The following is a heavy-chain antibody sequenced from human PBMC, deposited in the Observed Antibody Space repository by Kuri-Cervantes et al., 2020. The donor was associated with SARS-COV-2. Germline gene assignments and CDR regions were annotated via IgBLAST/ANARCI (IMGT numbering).Heavy chain of an antibody. CDR1: GFTFSDYY. Sequence: GESLKISCAASGFTFSDYYMSWIRQAPGKGLEWVSYISSSGSTIYYADSVKGRFTISRDNAKNSLYLQMNSLRAEDTAVYYCARDPFYYDSSGYYAPPYYFDYWGQGTPVTVSS. CDR3: ARDPFYYDSSGYYAPPYYFDY. D-gene: IGHD3-22*01. V-gene: IGHV3-11*04. CDR2: ISSSGSTI. J-gene: IGHJ4*02.